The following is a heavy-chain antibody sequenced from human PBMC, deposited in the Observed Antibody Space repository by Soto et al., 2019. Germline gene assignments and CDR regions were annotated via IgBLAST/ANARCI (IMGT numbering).Heavy chain of an antibody. J-gene: IGHJ6*02. V-gene: IGHV4-4*07. Sequence: SETLSLTCTVSGDSISSYFWSWIRQPAGKGLEWIGRIHNNESTNYNPSRKSRVITSVDTSKNQFSLRLSSATASDTAVYYCARDPVTVTTPYYYYGMDVWGQGTTVTVSS. CDR2: IHNNEST. D-gene: IGHD4-17*01. CDR3: ARDPVTVTTPYYYYGMDV. CDR1: GDSISSYF.